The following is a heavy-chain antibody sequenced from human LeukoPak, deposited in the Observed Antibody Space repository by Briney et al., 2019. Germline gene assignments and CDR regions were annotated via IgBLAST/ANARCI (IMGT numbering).Heavy chain of an antibody. CDR2: ISAYNGNT. D-gene: IGHD6-6*01. CDR3: ARDFIQYSSSSGADAFDI. V-gene: IGHV1-18*01. Sequence: EASVKVSCKASGYTFTSYGISWVRQAPGQGLEWMGWISAYNGNTNYAQKLQGRVTMTTDTSTSTAYMELRSLRSDDTAVYYCARDFIQYSSSSGADAFDIWGQGTMVTVSS. J-gene: IGHJ3*02. CDR1: GYTFTSYG.